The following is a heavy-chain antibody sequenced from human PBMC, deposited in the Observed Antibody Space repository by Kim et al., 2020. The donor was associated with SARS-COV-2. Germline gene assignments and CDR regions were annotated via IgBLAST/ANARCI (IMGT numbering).Heavy chain of an antibody. D-gene: IGHD3-10*01. V-gene: IGHV4-59*08. J-gene: IGHJ4*02. Sequence: YSPALQSRVAIAVDTPKNQFYLKLSSVTAADTAVYFCARHSVSGRPYFDYWGQGSLVTVSS. CDR3: ARHSVSGRPYFDY.